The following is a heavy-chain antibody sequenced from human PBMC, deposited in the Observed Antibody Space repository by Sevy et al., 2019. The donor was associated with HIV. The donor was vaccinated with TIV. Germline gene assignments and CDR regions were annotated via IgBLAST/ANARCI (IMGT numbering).Heavy chain of an antibody. CDR1: GFTFRDYP. V-gene: IGHV3-48*02. CDR3: AREHTGSFPDF. Sequence: GGSLRLSCAASGFTFRDYPMNWIRQAPGKGLEWLSYISRASDSIYYADSVMGRFTVSRDNAKNSLYLQMDRLSDEDTAIYYCAREHTGSFPDFWCQGTLVTVSS. CDR2: ISRASDSI. D-gene: IGHD1-26*01. J-gene: IGHJ4*02.